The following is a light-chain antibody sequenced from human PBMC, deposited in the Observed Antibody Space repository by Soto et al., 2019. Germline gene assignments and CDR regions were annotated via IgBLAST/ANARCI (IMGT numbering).Light chain of an antibody. Sequence: EIVLTQSPGTLSLSPGERATLSCRASQNVGSSFLAWYRQKPGQAPRLLIYGASVRAPGIPDRFSGSGSGRHFTLTISRLQPEDFAVYYCQRYGNSYTFGLGTKLEIK. CDR1: QNVGSSF. CDR2: GAS. V-gene: IGKV3-20*01. CDR3: QRYGNSYT. J-gene: IGKJ2*01.